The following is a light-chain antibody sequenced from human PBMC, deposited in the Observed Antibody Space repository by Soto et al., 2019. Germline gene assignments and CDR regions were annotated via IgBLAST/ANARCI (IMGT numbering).Light chain of an antibody. Sequence: QSALTQPASVSGSPGQSITISCTGTSSDVGGYNYVSWYQQHPGKAPKLMIYEVSNRPSGVSNRFSGSKSGNTASLTISGLQAEDEADYYCSSYTSTSTLDAFGSGTKVT. CDR2: EVS. CDR1: SSDVGGYNY. J-gene: IGLJ1*01. CDR3: SSYTSTSTLDA. V-gene: IGLV2-14*01.